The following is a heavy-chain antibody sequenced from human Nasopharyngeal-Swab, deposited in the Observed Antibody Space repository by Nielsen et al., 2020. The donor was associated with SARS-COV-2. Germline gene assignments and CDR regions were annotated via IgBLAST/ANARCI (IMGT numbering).Heavy chain of an antibody. CDR3: ARGGVDDCVWGSYNYYFDY. Sequence: GESLKISCAASGFTVSSNYMRWVRQAPGKGLEWVSVIYSGGSTYYADSVKGRFTISRDNSKNTLYLQMNSLRDEDTAVYYCARGGVDDCVWGSYNYYFDYWGQGTLVTVSS. V-gene: IGHV3-53*01. D-gene: IGHD3-16*01. CDR1: GFTVSSNY. J-gene: IGHJ4*02. CDR2: IYSGGST.